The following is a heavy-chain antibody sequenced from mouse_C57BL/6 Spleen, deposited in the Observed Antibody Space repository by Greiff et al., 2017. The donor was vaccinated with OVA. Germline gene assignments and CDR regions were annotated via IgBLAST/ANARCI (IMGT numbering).Heavy chain of an antibody. Sequence: QVQLQQPGPELVKPGASVKISCKASGYAFSSSWMNWVKQRPGKGLEWIGRIYPGDGDTNYNGKFKGKATLTADKSSSTAYMQLSSLTSEDSAVYFCAREGWDNYFDYWGQGTTLTVSS. J-gene: IGHJ2*01. CDR3: AREGWDNYFDY. CDR2: IYPGDGDT. V-gene: IGHV1-82*01. D-gene: IGHD3-3*01. CDR1: GYAFSSSW.